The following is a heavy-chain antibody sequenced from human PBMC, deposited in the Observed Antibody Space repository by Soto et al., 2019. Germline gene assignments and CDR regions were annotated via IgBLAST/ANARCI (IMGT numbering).Heavy chain of an antibody. V-gene: IGHV1-69*01. CDR3: ARGEYDDFVAAFDH. CDR2: IIPLFGTP. J-gene: IGHJ4*02. D-gene: IGHD6-25*01. Sequence: QVQLVQSGAEVKRPGSSVKVSCKASGGTFSNYTFSWVRQAPGQGLEWMGGIIPLFGTPRYARKFQGRVTISADESTSTAYLEVTSLRSEDTAVFFCARGEYDDFVAAFDHWGQGTLVSVSS. CDR1: GGTFSNYT.